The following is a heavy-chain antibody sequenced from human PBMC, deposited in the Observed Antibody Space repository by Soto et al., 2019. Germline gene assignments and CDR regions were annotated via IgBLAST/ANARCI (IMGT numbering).Heavy chain of an antibody. J-gene: IGHJ3*02. CDR1: GYTFTTYY. V-gene: IGHV1-46*01. CDR3: ARDPVPSDAGPVRYPADI. D-gene: IGHD1-1*01. Sequence: QVRLVQSGAEVKKPGASVTISCRASGYTFTTYYLHWVRQAPGQGLEWMGIINPNGRSTTYSQHFQGRITMTRDTSANIVYMELSGLRYEDTAVYFCARDPVPSDAGPVRYPADIWGQGTLVTISS. CDR2: INPNGRST.